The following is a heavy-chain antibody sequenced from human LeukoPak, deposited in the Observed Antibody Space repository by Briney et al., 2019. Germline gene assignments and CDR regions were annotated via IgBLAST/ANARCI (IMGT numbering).Heavy chain of an antibody. CDR3: ARGGSGSYYHLFDY. D-gene: IGHD3-10*01. Sequence: GRSLRLSCAASGFTFSSYSMNWVRQAPGKGLEWVSSISSSSSSYIYYADSVKGRFTISRDNAKNSLYLQMNSLRAEDTAVYYCARGGSGSYYHLFDYWGQGTLVTVSS. J-gene: IGHJ4*02. V-gene: IGHV3-21*01. CDR2: ISSSSSSYI. CDR1: GFTFSSYS.